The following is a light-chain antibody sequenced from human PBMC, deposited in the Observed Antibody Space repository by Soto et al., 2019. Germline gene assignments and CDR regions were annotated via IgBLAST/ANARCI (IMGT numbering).Light chain of an antibody. V-gene: IGKV3-15*01. CDR2: GAS. CDR1: QTIASN. CDR3: PQYHNWPPQYT. Sequence: EIVMTQSPASLSGSPGDGATLSCRASQTIASNLAWYQQKPGQGPRLLIHGASTRAAGVPARFSGSGSGTDFALTISGLQYEHFAVYYCPQYHNWPPQYTFGQGKKLQIK. J-gene: IGKJ2*01.